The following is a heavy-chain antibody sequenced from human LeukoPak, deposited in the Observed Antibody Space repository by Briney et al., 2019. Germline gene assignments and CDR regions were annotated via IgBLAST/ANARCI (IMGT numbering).Heavy chain of an antibody. CDR3: ARADSSVGYFDY. CDR2: INPNSGGT. V-gene: IGHV1-2*02. J-gene: IGHJ4*02. CDR1: GYTFTGYY. Sequence: ASVKVSCKASGYTFTGYYMHWVRQAPGQGLEWMGWINPNSGGTNYAQKFQGRVTMTRATSISTAYMELSRLRSDDTAVYYCARADSSVGYFDYWGQGTLVTVSS. D-gene: IGHD6-13*01.